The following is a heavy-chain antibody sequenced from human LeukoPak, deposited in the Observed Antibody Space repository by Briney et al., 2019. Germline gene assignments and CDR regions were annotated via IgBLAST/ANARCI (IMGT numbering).Heavy chain of an antibody. V-gene: IGHV3-53*01. D-gene: IGHD3-16*02. Sequence: GGSLRLSCAASGFTVSSNYMSWVRQAPGKGLEWVSVIYSGGSTYYADSVKGRFTISRDNSKNTLYLQMNSLRAEDTAVYYCARGFYDYVWGSYRTLNWFDPWGQGTLVTVPS. CDR1: GFTVSSNY. J-gene: IGHJ5*02. CDR2: IYSGGST. CDR3: ARGFYDYVWGSYRTLNWFDP.